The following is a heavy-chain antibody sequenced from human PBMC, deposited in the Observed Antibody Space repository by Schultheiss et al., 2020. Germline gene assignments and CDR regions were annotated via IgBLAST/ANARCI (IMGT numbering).Heavy chain of an antibody. CDR1: GFTFSSYG. Sequence: GGSLRLSCAASGFTFSSYGMHWVRQAPGKGLEWVAVIWYDGSNKYYADSVKGRFTISRDNSKNTLYVQMNYLRAEDTAVYYRARERGLRFLEWTPDAEYPNWFDPWGQGTLVTVSS. V-gene: IGHV3-33*01. J-gene: IGHJ5*02. CDR2: IWYDGSNK. CDR3: ARERGLRFLEWTPDAEYPNWFDP. D-gene: IGHD3-3*01.